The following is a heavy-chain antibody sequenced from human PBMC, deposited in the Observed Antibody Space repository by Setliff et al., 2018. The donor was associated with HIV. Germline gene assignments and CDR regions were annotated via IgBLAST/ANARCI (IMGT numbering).Heavy chain of an antibody. D-gene: IGHD2-2*01. V-gene: IGHV1-3*01. CDR3: ARGGAREYQLLYNYFDP. CDR1: GYTLSTYA. Sequence: ASVKVSCKASGYTLSTYALYWVRQAPGQRLEWMGWINSDNGNTKFSQKFQSRLTITADTTASTAYMVLSSLTSEDTAVYYCARGGAREYQLLYNYFDPWGQGTLVTVSS. J-gene: IGHJ5*02. CDR2: INSDNGNT.